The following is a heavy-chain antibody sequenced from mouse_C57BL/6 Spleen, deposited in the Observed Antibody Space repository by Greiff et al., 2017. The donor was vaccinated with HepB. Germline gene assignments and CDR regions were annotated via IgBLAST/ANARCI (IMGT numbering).Heavy chain of an antibody. CDR1: GYAFSSSW. J-gene: IGHJ1*03. CDR2: IYPGDGDT. D-gene: IGHD1-1*01. CDR3: ARGATTVVARYFDV. V-gene: IGHV1-82*01. Sequence: QVQLKESGPELVKPGASVKISCKASGYAFSSSWMNWVKQRPGKGLEWIGRIYPGDGDTNYNGKFKGKATLTADKSSSTAYMQLSSLTSEDSAVYFCARGATTVVARYFDVWGTGTTVTVSS.